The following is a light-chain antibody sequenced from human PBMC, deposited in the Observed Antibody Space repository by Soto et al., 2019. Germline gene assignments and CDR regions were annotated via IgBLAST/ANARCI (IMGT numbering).Light chain of an antibody. J-gene: IGLJ1*01. V-gene: IGLV3-1*01. Sequence: SSELTQPPSVSVSPGQTASITCSGDKLGDKYACWYQQKPGQSPVLVIYQDNKRPSGIPERFSGSNSGNTATLTISGTQAMDEADYYCQAWDSTTAVFGTGTKVTVL. CDR1: KLGDKY. CDR3: QAWDSTTAV. CDR2: QDN.